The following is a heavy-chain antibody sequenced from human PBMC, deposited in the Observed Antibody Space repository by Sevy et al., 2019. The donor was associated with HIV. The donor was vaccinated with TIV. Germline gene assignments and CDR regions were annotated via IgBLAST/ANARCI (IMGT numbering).Heavy chain of an antibody. CDR1: GFTFSSYA. D-gene: IGHD3-3*01. J-gene: IGHJ6*02. Sequence: GGSLRLSCAASGFTFSSYAMHWVRQAPGKGLEWVAVISYDGSNKYYADSVKGRFTISRDNSKNTLYLQMNSLRAEDTAVYYCARDKGGVLRSLEWFFPMDVWGQGTTVTVSS. V-gene: IGHV3-30-3*01. CDR2: ISYDGSNK. CDR3: ARDKGGVLRSLEWFFPMDV.